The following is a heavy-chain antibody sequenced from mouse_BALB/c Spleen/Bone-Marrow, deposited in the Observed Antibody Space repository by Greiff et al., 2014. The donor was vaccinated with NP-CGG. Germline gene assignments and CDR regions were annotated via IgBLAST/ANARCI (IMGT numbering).Heavy chain of an antibody. Sequence: VQLQESGPQLVRPGASVKISCKASGYSFTSYWMHWVKQRPGQGLEWMGMIDPSDSETRLNQKFKDKATLTVDKSSSTAYMQLSSPTSEDSAVYYCAREGDYYGSSAYWGQGTLVTVSA. D-gene: IGHD1-1*01. J-gene: IGHJ3*01. CDR1: GYSFTSYW. CDR2: IDPSDSET. CDR3: AREGDYYGSSAY. V-gene: IGHV1S126*01.